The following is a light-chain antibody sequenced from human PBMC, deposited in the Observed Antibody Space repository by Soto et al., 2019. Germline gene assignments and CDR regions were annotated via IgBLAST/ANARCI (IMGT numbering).Light chain of an antibody. CDR1: QSVSSF. CDR3: QHRSIWPVS. Sequence: EIVLTQSPATLSLSPGERATLSCRASQSVSSFLAWYQQKPGKAPRLLIFDASTRATGIPARFSGSGSGTDFTLTISSLEPEDFAVYYCQHRSIWPVSFGQGTRLEIK. CDR2: DAS. J-gene: IGKJ5*01. V-gene: IGKV3-11*01.